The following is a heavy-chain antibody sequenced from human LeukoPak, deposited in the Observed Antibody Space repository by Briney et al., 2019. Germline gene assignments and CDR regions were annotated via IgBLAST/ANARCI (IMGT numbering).Heavy chain of an antibody. D-gene: IGHD3-10*02. CDR3: AELGITMIGGV. Sequence: GGSLRLSCAASGFSFSSYRVNWVRQAPGKGLEWVSYISSSSSTIYYADSVKGRFTISRDNAKNSLYLQMNSLRAEDTAVYYCAELGITMIGGVWGKGTTVTISS. V-gene: IGHV3-48*01. J-gene: IGHJ6*04. CDR2: ISSSSSTI. CDR1: GFSFSSYR.